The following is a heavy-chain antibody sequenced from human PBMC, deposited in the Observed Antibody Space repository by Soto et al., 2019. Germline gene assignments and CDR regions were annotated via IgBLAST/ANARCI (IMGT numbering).Heavy chain of an antibody. Sequence: VASVKVSCKASGGTFSSYAISWVRQAPGQGLEWMGGIIPIFGTANHAQKFQGRVTITADESTSTAYMELSSLRSEDTAVYYCASNYYDSSGRFDYWGQGTLVTVSS. V-gene: IGHV1-69*13. CDR1: GGTFSSYA. J-gene: IGHJ4*02. D-gene: IGHD3-22*01. CDR3: ASNYYDSSGRFDY. CDR2: IIPIFGTA.